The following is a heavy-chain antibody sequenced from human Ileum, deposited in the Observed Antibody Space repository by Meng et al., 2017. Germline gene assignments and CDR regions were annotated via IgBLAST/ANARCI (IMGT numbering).Heavy chain of an antibody. CDR3: ARGGSGSLIDYFDY. D-gene: IGHD3-10*01. CDR2: IFAGGPT. CDR1: GFTVSSNY. J-gene: IGHJ4*02. Sequence: GESLKISCAGSGFTVSSNYITWVRQAPGKGLEWVSVIFAGGPTFYADSVKGRFIISRDDSKNTVYLQMNSLRAEGTAVYYCARGGSGSLIDYFDYWGQGTLVTVSS. V-gene: IGHV3-66*01.